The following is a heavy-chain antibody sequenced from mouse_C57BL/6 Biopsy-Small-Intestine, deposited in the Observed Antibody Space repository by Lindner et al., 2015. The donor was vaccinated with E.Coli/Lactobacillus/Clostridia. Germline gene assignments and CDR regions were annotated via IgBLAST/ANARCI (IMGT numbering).Heavy chain of an antibody. D-gene: IGHD2-13*01. J-gene: IGHJ2*01. CDR3: ARGVRDYFDY. CDR2: IYPGDGDT. Sequence: VQLQESGVELVKPGAPVKISCKASGYAFSSYWMHWVKQRPGKGLEWIGQIYPGDGDTNYNGKLKGKATLTADKSSSTAYMQLSSLTSEDSAVYFCARGVRDYFDYWGQGTTLTVSS. V-gene: IGHV1-80*01. CDR1: GYAFSSYW.